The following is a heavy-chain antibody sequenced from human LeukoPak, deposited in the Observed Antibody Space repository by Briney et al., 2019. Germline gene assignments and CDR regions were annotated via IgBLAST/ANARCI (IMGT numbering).Heavy chain of an antibody. CDR3: ARVRGIVGAPDY. CDR2: VIPIFGTA. J-gene: IGHJ4*02. V-gene: IGHV1-69*05. CDR1: GGTFSSYA. D-gene: IGHD1-26*01. Sequence: GASVKVSCKASGGTFSSYAISWVRQAPGQGLEWMGGVIPIFGTANYAQKFQGRVTITTDDSTSSAYMDLSSLRSEDTAVYYCARVRGIVGAPDYWGQGTLVTVSS.